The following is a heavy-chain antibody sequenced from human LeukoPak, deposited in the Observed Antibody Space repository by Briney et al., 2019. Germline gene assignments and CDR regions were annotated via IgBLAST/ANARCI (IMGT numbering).Heavy chain of an antibody. CDR1: GYTFTSYS. Sequence: ASVKVSCKASGYTFTSYSISWGRQAPGQGLEWMAWISAYSGNTKYAQKIQGRVTMTTDTSTSTAYMELRSLRSDDTAVYYCARDAVSTVTAGGIDYWGQGTLVTVSS. V-gene: IGHV1-18*01. D-gene: IGHD2-21*02. J-gene: IGHJ4*02. CDR3: ARDAVSTVTAGGIDY. CDR2: ISAYSGNT.